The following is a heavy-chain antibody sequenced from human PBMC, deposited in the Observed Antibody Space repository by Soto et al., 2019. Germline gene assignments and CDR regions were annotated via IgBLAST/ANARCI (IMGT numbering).Heavy chain of an antibody. Sequence: QVQLQQWGAGLLKPSETLSLTCTVNGGSLTGYYWSWIRQPPGKGLEWIGEVKDGGSTNYSPSLRGRVSMSADTSKNHFSLRLNSVTAADPAVLFCARGQEGIVATHWDQGALVTVSS. CDR3: ARGQEGIVATH. V-gene: IGHV4-34*01. J-gene: IGHJ4*02. CDR1: GGSLTGYY. CDR2: VKDGGST. D-gene: IGHD5-12*01.